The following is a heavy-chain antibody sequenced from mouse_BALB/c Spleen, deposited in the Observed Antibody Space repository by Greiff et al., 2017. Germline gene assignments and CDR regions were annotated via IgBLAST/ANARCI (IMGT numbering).Heavy chain of an antibody. CDR3: ARLSSGDAMDY. J-gene: IGHJ4*01. D-gene: IGHD3-1*01. CDR1: GFTFSSFG. V-gene: IGHV5-17*02. Sequence: EVKVVESGGGLVQPGGSRKLSCAASGFTFSSFGMHWVRQAPEKGLEWVAYISSGSSTIYYADTVKGRFTISRDNPKNTLFLQMTSLRSEDTAMYYCARLSSGDAMDYWGQGTSVTVSS. CDR2: ISSGSSTI.